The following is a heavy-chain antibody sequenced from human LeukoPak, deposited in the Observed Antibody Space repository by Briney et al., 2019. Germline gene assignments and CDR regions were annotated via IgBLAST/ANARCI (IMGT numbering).Heavy chain of an antibody. CDR3: ARTSRGFDP. CDR1: GGSIRSNNW. J-gene: IGHJ5*02. V-gene: IGHV4-4*02. Sequence: PSETLSLTCAVSGGSIRSNNWWRWVRQPPGKGLEWIGEIYHSGSTNYNPSLKSRVTISVDKSKNQLSLNLSSLTAADTAVYYCARTSRGFDPWGQGALVTVSS. CDR2: IYHSGST.